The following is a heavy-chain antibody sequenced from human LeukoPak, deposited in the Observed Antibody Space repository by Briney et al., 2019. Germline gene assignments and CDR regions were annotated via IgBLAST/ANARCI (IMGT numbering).Heavy chain of an antibody. J-gene: IGHJ6*02. Sequence: SETLSLTCTVSGGSVSSYYWSWIRQPPGKGLEWIGEINHSGSTNYNPSLKSRVTISVDTSKNQFSLKLSSVTAADTAVYYCRSVPAAGFYYGMDVWGQGTTVTVSS. CDR2: INHSGST. V-gene: IGHV4-34*01. CDR1: GGSVSSYY. CDR3: RSVPAAGFYYGMDV. D-gene: IGHD2-2*01.